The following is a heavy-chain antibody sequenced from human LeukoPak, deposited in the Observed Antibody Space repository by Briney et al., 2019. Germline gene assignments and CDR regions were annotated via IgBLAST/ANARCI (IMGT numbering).Heavy chain of an antibody. J-gene: IGHJ4*02. V-gene: IGHV3-23*01. CDR1: GFTFSSYG. D-gene: IGHD5-12*01. CDR2: TSGSGGNT. CDR3: AKVVSGYHFDY. Sequence: GGSLRLSCAASGFTFSSYGMSWVRRAPGKGPGWVSGTSGSGGNTYYADSVKGRFTISRDNSQNTLYLQMNTLRAEDTAVYYCAKVVSGYHFDYWGQGTLVTVSS.